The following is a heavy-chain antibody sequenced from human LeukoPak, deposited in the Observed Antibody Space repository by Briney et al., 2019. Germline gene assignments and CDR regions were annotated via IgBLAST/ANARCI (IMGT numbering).Heavy chain of an antibody. CDR3: AKALGYSYEGY. CDR2: ISYDGSRK. V-gene: IGHV3-30*04. CDR1: GFTFSNYA. Sequence: GGSLRLSCAASGFTFSNYAMHWVRQAPGKGLEWVAVISYDGSRKYYSDSVKGRPTISRDNSKNTMYVQMNSLRVEDTAVYYCAKALGYSYEGYWGQGTLVTVSS. D-gene: IGHD5-18*01. J-gene: IGHJ4*02.